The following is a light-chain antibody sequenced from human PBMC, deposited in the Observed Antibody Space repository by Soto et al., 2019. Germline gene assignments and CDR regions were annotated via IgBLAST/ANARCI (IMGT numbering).Light chain of an antibody. Sequence: QSVLTQAPSASGTPGQRVTISCSGSSSNIGSNTVSWYQQLPGTAPKLLIYSNYQRPAGVPDRFSGSKSGTSASLAISGLQSEYEADYYCAAWDDSLKGWVFGGGTKLTVL. J-gene: IGLJ3*02. CDR2: SNY. CDR1: SSNIGSNT. V-gene: IGLV1-44*01. CDR3: AAWDDSLKGWV.